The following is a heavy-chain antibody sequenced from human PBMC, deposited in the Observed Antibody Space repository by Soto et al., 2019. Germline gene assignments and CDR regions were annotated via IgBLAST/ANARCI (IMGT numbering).Heavy chain of an antibody. V-gene: IGHV3-66*02. D-gene: IGHD3-9*01. J-gene: IGHJ4*02. Sequence: GGSLRLSCAASGFTVSSNYMSWVRQAPGKGLEWVSVIYSGGSTYYADSVKGRFAISRDNSKNTLYLQMNSLRAEDTAVYYCARVSAYDILTGYPFDYWGQGTLVTVSS. CDR1: GFTVSSNY. CDR3: ARVSAYDILTGYPFDY. CDR2: IYSGGST.